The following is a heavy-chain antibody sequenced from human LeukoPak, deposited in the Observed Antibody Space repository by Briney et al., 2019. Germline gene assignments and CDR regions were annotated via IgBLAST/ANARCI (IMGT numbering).Heavy chain of an antibody. J-gene: IGHJ5*02. CDR1: GGSISSYY. CDR2: IYYSGST. CDR3: ARAHERGATIKGKWFDP. V-gene: IGHV4-39*07. Sequence: ASETLSLTCTVSGGSISSYYWGWIRQPPGKGLEWIGSIYYSGSTYYNPSLKSRVTISVDTSKNQFSLKLSSVTAADTAVYYCARAHERGATIKGKWFDPWGQGTLVTVSS. D-gene: IGHD5-12*01.